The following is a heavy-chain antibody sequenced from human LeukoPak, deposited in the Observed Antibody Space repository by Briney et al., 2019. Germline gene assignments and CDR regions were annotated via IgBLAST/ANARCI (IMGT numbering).Heavy chain of an antibody. CDR3: ARPPGPMVRGIIGY. V-gene: IGHV3-74*01. CDR1: GFTFSSDW. J-gene: IGHJ4*02. CDR2: INPAGSST. D-gene: IGHD3-10*01. Sequence: GGSLRLSCAASGFTFSSDWMHWVRQAPGQGLVWVSRINPAGSSTNYADSVKGRFTISRDNAMNTLYLHLNSLRAEDTAVYYCARPPGPMVRGIIGYWGQGTLVTVSS.